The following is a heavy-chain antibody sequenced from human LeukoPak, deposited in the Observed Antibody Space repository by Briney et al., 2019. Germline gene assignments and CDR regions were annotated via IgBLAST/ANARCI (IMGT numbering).Heavy chain of an antibody. CDR1: GGSVTSTNW. Sequence: SETLSLSCGVSGGSVTSTNWWTWVRQPPGKGLEWIGEVHLDGRTNYNPSLKSRLTMSVDLSENHISLKLTSVTAADTAVYYCAREGGFFRPLDYSGQGTLVTVSS. D-gene: IGHD3-3*01. CDR3: AREGGFFRPLDY. V-gene: IGHV4-4*02. CDR2: VHLDGRT. J-gene: IGHJ4*02.